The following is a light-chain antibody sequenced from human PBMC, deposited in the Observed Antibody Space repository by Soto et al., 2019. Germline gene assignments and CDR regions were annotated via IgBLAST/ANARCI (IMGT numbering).Light chain of an antibody. CDR3: AAWDDSLPGPMM. CDR1: SSDVGGYNY. J-gene: IGLJ3*02. V-gene: IGLV2-14*01. Sequence: QSALTQPASVSGSPGQSITISCTGTSSDVGGYNYVSWYQQHPGKAPKLMIYEVSNRPSGVSNRFSGSKSGNTASLTISGLQAEDEADYYCAAWDDSLPGPMMFGGGTKLTVL. CDR2: EVS.